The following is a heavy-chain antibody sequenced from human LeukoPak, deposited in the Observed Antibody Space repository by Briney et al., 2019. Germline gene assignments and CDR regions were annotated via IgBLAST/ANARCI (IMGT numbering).Heavy chain of an antibody. V-gene: IGHV1-18*01. CDR3: ARDAATISDTFDI. D-gene: IGHD1-26*01. Sequence: ASVKVSCKASGYTFAHYGISWVRQAPGQGLEWMGWISAYNGNTNYAQNLQDRVTMTTDTSTSTAYMELRSLRSDDTAVYFCARDAATISDTFDIWGQGTMVTVSS. CDR2: ISAYNGNT. CDR1: GYTFAHYG. J-gene: IGHJ3*02.